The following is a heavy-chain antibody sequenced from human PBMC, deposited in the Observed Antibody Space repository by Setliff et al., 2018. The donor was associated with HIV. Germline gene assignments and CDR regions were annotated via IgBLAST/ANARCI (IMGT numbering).Heavy chain of an antibody. CDR3: ARLNVEMFVVMAATPGWFGP. J-gene: IGHJ5*02. CDR1: GDSISSDAYY. V-gene: IGHV4-31*03. CDR2: ISYSGGS. Sequence: SETLSLTCTVSGDSISSDAYYWSWIRQHPEKGLEWVGYISYSGGSYYNPSLKSRISISMDTSKNQFSLKLKSVTAADTAVYYCARLNVEMFVVMAATPGWFGPWGQGILVTVPQ. D-gene: IGHD2-15*01.